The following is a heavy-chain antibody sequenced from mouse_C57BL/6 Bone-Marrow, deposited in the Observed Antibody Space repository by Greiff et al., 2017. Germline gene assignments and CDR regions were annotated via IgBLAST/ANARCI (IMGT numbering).Heavy chain of an antibody. D-gene: IGHD1-1*01. CDR1: GYTFTSYW. J-gene: IGHJ2*01. Sequence: VQLQQPGAELVKPGASVKMSCKASGYTFTSYWITWVKQRPGQGLEWIGDIYPGSGSTNYNEKFKSKATLTVDTSSSTAYMQLSSLTSEDSAVYYCAREGSYYYGSKGYWGQGTTLTVSS. V-gene: IGHV1-55*01. CDR3: AREGSYYYGSKGY. CDR2: IYPGSGST.